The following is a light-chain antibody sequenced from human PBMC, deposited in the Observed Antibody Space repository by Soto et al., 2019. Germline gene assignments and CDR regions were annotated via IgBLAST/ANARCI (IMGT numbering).Light chain of an antibody. CDR2: AAS. V-gene: IGKV1-39*01. Sequence: DIQMTQSPSSLSASVGDRVTITCRASQSLSSYLNWYQQKPGQAPKLLIYAASSLQSGVPSRFSGSGSGTDFTLTISSLQPEDFATYYCQQSYSTLITFGQGTRLEIK. CDR1: QSLSSY. CDR3: QQSYSTLIT. J-gene: IGKJ5*01.